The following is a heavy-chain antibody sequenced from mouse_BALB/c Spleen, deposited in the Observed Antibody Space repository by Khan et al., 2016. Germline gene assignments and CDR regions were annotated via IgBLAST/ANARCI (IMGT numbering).Heavy chain of an antibody. CDR1: GYTFSSYW. Sequence: QVQLKQSGAELMKPGASVKISCKATGYTFSSYWIEWVKQRPGHGLEWIGEILPGSGSTNYNEKFKGKATFTADTSSNTAYMQLSSLTSEDSAVYYCARSGGDWAWFAYWGQGTLVTVSA. V-gene: IGHV1-9*01. J-gene: IGHJ3*01. CDR2: ILPGSGST. D-gene: IGHD4-1*01. CDR3: ARSGGDWAWFAY.